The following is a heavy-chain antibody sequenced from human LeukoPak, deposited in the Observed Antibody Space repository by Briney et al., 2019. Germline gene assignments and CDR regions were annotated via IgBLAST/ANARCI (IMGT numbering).Heavy chain of an antibody. Sequence: SETLSLTCTVSGGSISSYYWSWIRRPPGKGLEWIGYIYYTGRTNYNPSLKSRVTISVDMSNNQFSLKLNSVTAADTAVYYCARDRLLTGNNWFDPWGQGTLVTVSS. J-gene: IGHJ5*02. D-gene: IGHD3-9*01. V-gene: IGHV4-59*01. CDR3: ARDRLLTGNNWFDP. CDR2: IYYTGRT. CDR1: GGSISSYY.